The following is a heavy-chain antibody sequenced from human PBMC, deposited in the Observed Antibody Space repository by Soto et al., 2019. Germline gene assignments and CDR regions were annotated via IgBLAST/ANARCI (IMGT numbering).Heavy chain of an antibody. Sequence: SVKVSCKASGGTFSSYAISWVRQAPGQGLEWMGGIIPIFGTANYAQKFQGRVTITADESTSTAYMELSSLRSEDTAVYYCARAVVAAYLSFYYYYGMDVWGQGTTVTVSS. V-gene: IGHV1-69*13. D-gene: IGHD2-15*01. CDR3: ARAVVAAYLSFYYYYGMDV. CDR2: IIPIFGTA. J-gene: IGHJ6*02. CDR1: GGTFSSYA.